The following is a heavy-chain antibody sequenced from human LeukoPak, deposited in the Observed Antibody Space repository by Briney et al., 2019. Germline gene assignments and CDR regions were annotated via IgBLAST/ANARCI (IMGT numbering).Heavy chain of an antibody. CDR1: GFTFSSYS. D-gene: IGHD5-18*01. CDR3: ARDPGAGYSYASLFDY. Sequence: PGGSLRLSCAASGFTFSSYSMNWVRQAPGKGLEWVSSISSSSSYIYYADSVKGRFTISRDNAKNSLYLQMNSLRAEDTAVYYCARDPGAGYSYASLFDYWGQGTLVTVSS. CDR2: ISSSSSYI. V-gene: IGHV3-21*01. J-gene: IGHJ4*02.